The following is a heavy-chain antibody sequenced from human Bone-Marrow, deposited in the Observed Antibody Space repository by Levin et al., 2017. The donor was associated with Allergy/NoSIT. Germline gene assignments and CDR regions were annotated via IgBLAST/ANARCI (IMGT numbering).Heavy chain of an antibody. Sequence: PGGSLRLSCAASGFSFSDYSLNWVRQAPGKGLEWVAYISGITDTIYYADSVKGRFTISRDNAKNSLYLQVNSLRDEDTAVYYCARDRNLAGPSLYLDYWGQGTLITVSS. CDR1: GFSFSDYS. V-gene: IGHV3-48*02. CDR2: ISGITDTI. CDR3: ARDRNLAGPSLYLDY. D-gene: IGHD6-19*01. J-gene: IGHJ4*02.